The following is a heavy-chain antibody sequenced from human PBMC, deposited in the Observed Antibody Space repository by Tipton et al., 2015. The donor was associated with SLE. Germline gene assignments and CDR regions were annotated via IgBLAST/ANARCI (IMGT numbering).Heavy chain of an antibody. J-gene: IGHJ6*03. D-gene: IGHD4-11*01. V-gene: IGHV4-34*01. CDR2: INHSGST. Sequence: LRLSCAASGFTFSSYAMSWVRQAPGKGLEWIGEINHSGSTNYNPSLKSRVTISVDTSKNQFSLKLSSVTAADTAVYYCARGNTVTTPIYYYYYYMDVWGKGTTVTVSS. CDR1: GFTFSSYA. CDR3: ARGNTVTTPIYYYYYYMDV.